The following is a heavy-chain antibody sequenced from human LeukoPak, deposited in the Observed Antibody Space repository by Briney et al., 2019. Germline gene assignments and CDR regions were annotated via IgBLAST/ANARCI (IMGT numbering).Heavy chain of an antibody. Sequence: SETLSLTCSVSGGSISSTDYYWSWTRQHPGKGLEWIGYIYYSGTTYYNPSLKSRVTISLDTSKNQFSLKLSSVTAADTAVYYCARDLGYYDRVWGQGTLVTVSS. D-gene: IGHD3-22*01. CDR3: ARDLGYYDRV. CDR2: IYYSGTT. CDR1: GGSISSTDYY. J-gene: IGHJ4*02. V-gene: IGHV4-31*03.